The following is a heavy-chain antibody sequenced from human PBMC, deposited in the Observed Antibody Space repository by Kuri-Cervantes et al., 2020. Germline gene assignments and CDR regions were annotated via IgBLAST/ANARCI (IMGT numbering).Heavy chain of an antibody. CDR1: GYTFTYRY. CDR2: ITPFNGNT. CDR3: ARDLQTLPAP. Sequence: SVKVSCKASGYTFTYRYLHWVRQAPGQALEWMGWITPFNGNTNYAQKFQDRVTITRDRSMSTAYMELSSLRSEDTVVYYCARDLQTLPAPWGQGTLVTVSS. J-gene: IGHJ5*02. V-gene: IGHV1-45*02.